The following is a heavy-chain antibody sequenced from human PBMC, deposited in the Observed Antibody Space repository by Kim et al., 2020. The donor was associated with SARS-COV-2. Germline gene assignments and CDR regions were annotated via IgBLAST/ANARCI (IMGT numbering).Heavy chain of an antibody. J-gene: IGHJ4*02. Sequence: TNYAQKLQGRVTMTTDTSTSTAYMELRSLRSDDTAVYYCARGYSYPENNWGQGTLVTVSS. D-gene: IGHD5-18*01. CDR2: T. CDR3: ARGYSYPENN. V-gene: IGHV1-18*01.